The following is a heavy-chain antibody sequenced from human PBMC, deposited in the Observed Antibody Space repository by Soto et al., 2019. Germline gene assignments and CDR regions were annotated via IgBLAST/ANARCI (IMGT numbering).Heavy chain of an antibody. J-gene: IGHJ4*02. D-gene: IGHD5-12*01. Sequence: QVQLQQWGAGLLKPSETLSLTCAVYGGSFSGDYWSWIRQPPGKGLEWIGESNHSGSSNYNPSLKRRVTVSVDTSKNQGSLKLGSVPAADTAVYYCATYPLRQGYDPYSEYWGQGSLVAVS. CDR2: SNHSGSS. CDR3: ATYPLRQGYDPYSEY. CDR1: GGSFSGDY. V-gene: IGHV4-34*01.